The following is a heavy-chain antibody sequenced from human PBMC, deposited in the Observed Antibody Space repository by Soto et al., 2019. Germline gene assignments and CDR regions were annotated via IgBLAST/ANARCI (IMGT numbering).Heavy chain of an antibody. D-gene: IGHD6-13*01. CDR1: GGSTSSSSYY. CDR2: IYYSGST. Sequence: PSETLSLTCTVSGGSTSSSSYYWGWIHQPPGKGLEWIGSIYYSGSTYYNPSLKSRVTISVDTSKNQFSLKLSSVTAADTAVYYCARDSSSWYRGGLYYYYYGMDVWGQGTTVTVSS. J-gene: IGHJ6*02. CDR3: ARDSSSWYRGGLYYYYYGMDV. V-gene: IGHV4-39*01.